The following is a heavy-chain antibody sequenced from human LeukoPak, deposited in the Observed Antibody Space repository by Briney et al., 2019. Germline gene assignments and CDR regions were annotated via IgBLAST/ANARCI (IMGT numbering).Heavy chain of an antibody. CDR2: INPNSGGS. D-gene: IGHD5-24*01. CDR1: GYTFNAYY. V-gene: IGHV1-2*02. J-gene: IGHJ4*02. CDR3: AGNGYNSRRFFDY. Sequence: ASVKVSCKTSGYTFNAYYMHWVRQAPGQGLEWMGWINPNSGGSNYAQKFQGRVTMTSDTSINTAYMELSRLISDDTAVYYCAGNGYNSRRFFDYWGQGTLVTVSS.